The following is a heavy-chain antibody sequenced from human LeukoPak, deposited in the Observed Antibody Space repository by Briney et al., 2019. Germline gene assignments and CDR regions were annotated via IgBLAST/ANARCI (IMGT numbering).Heavy chain of an antibody. V-gene: IGHV3-23*01. J-gene: IGHJ4*02. CDR1: GFSFSSYG. CDR3: AVDWYDIRGYGTFDY. D-gene: IGHD3-22*01. CDR2: ITGSGGNT. Sequence: AGSLRLSCAASGFSFSSYGMSWVRQGPGKRLEGVSTITGSGGNTDYADSVKGRFTISRDNSKNTLYLQMHSLRAEDTAVYYCAVDWYDIRGYGTFDYWGQGTLVTVSS.